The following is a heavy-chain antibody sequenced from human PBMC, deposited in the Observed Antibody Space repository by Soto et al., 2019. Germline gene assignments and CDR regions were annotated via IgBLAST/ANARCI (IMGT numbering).Heavy chain of an antibody. V-gene: IGHV1-46*03. CDR1: GYTFTSYY. CDR3: ARDPGEGYSSSSGDY. Sequence: QVQLVQSGAEVKKPGASVKVSCKASGYTFTSYYMHWVRQAPGQGLEWMGIINPSGGSTSYAQKFQGRVTTXTDXSXTTVYMELRSLRSEDTAVYYCARDPGEGYSSSSGDYWGQGTLVTVSS. D-gene: IGHD6-13*01. J-gene: IGHJ4*02. CDR2: INPSGGST.